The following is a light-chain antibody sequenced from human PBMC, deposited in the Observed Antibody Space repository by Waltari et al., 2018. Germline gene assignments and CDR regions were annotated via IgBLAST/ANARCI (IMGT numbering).Light chain of an antibody. J-gene: IGLJ3*02. CDR1: SSDIATYNY. Sequence: QSALTQPASVSGSPGQSITISCTGTSSDIATYNYVSWYQQHPGKAPRLMIFAVTNRPSGVSKRFSGSKSGNTASLTISGLQPEDEGDYYCTSYTSSITWVFGGGTKLTVL. CDR2: AVT. V-gene: IGLV2-14*01. CDR3: TSYTSSITWV.